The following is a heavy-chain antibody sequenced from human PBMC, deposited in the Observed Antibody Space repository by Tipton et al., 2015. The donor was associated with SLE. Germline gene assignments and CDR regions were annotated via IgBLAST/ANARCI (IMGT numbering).Heavy chain of an antibody. CDR3: ARGDLNV. Sequence: SLRLSCAASGFTFSTYWMVWVRQAPGKGLEWVANIKEDGSKRYCVDSVKGRFTISSDNAKNSLYLQMNSLRAEDTAVYYCARGDLNVWGQGTTVTVSS. CDR1: GFTFSTYW. J-gene: IGHJ6*02. D-gene: IGHD2-21*01. V-gene: IGHV3-7*01. CDR2: IKEDGSKR.